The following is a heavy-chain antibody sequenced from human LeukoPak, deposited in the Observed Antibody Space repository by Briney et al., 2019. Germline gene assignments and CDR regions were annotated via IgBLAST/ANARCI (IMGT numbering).Heavy chain of an antibody. CDR2: ISGSGGST. Sequence: GGSLRLSCAASGFTFSSYAMSWVRQAPGKGLEWVSAISGSGGSTYYADSVKGRFTISRGNSKNTLYLQMNSLRAEDTAVYYCAKDPYPLRLSYWGQGTLVTVSS. D-gene: IGHD2-2*02. CDR1: GFTFSSYA. CDR3: AKDPYPLRLSY. V-gene: IGHV3-23*01. J-gene: IGHJ4*02.